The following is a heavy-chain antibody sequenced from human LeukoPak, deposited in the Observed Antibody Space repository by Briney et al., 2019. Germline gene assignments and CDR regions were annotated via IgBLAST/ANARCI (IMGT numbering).Heavy chain of an antibody. J-gene: IGHJ4*02. CDR1: GYTLTELS. D-gene: IGHD4/OR15-4a*01. V-gene: IGHV1-24*01. Sequence: ASVKVSCKVSGYTLTELSMHWVRQAPGKGLEWMGGFDPEDGETIYAQKFQGRVTMTEDTSTHTAYIELSRLRSEDTAVYYCAIWCRASVLGGFVYWGQGTLVTVSS. CDR3: AIWCRASVLGGFVY. CDR2: FDPEDGET.